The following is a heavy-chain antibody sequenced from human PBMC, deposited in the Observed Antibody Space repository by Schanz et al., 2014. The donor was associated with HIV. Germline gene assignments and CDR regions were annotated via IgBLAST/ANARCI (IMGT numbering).Heavy chain of an antibody. CDR1: GYSFTTDE. D-gene: IGHD6-6*01. CDR2: MNPNSGNT. J-gene: IGHJ6*02. Sequence: QVQLVQSGAEVRKPGASVKVSCKPSGYSFTTDEINWVRQATGQGLEWMGWMNPNSGNTGFAQKFQGRVTMTRNTSIDTVYMELSSLRSEDTAVYYCAREPSFSGLDVWGQGTTVTVSS. V-gene: IGHV1-8*01. CDR3: AREPSFSGLDV.